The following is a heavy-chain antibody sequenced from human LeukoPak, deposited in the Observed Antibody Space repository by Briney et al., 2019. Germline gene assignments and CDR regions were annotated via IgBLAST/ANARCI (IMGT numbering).Heavy chain of an antibody. J-gene: IGHJ5*02. CDR1: GYTFTSYG. Sequence: ASVKVSCKASGYTFTSYGISWVRQAPGQGLEWMGWISAYNGNTNYAQRLQGRVTMTTDTSTSTAYMELRSLRSDDTAVYYCARDISYSSGWCSGDWFDPWGQGTLVTVSS. V-gene: IGHV1-18*01. CDR2: ISAYNGNT. CDR3: ARDISYSSGWCSGDWFDP. D-gene: IGHD6-19*01.